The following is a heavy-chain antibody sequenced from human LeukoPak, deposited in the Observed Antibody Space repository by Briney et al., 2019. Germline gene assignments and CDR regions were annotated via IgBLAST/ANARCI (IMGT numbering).Heavy chain of an antibody. V-gene: IGHV3-21*01. Sequence: KSGGSLRLSCAASGFTFSSYSMNWVRQAPGKGLEWVSSISSSSSYIYYADSVKGRFTISRDNAKNSLYPQMNSLRAEDTAVYCCARDRCSSTRSWCYYMDVWGKGTTVTVSS. CDR1: GFTFSSYS. CDR2: ISSSSSYI. D-gene: IGHD2-2*01. J-gene: IGHJ6*03. CDR3: ARDRCSSTRSWCYYMDV.